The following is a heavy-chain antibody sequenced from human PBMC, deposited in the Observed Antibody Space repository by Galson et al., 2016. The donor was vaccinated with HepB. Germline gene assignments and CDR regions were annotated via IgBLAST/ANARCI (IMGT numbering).Heavy chain of an antibody. V-gene: IGHV1-69*04. D-gene: IGHD4/OR15-4a*01. CDR1: GGTFNSFA. Sequence: SVKVSCKASGGTFNSFAFSWVRQAPGQGLEWMGRIIPILRITNYAQKLQGRVTITADKSTSTAYMELSSLRSEDTAVYYCARPRDLYGGLVYWGQGTLVAVSS. CDR2: IIPILRIT. CDR3: ARPRDLYGGLVY. J-gene: IGHJ4*02.